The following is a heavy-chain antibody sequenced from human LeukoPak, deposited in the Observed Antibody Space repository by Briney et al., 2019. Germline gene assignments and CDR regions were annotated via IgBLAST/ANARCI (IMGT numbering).Heavy chain of an antibody. D-gene: IGHD3-3*01. V-gene: IGHV1-18*01. CDR1: GYTFTSYG. J-gene: IGHJ5*02. Sequence: GASVKVSCKASGYTFTSYGISWVRQAPGQGLEWMGWISAYNGNTNYAQKLQGRVTMTTDTYTSTAYMELRSLRSDDTAVYYCARDTRQDYDFWSGYYPWGQGTLVTVSS. CDR2: ISAYNGNT. CDR3: ARDTRQDYDFWSGYYP.